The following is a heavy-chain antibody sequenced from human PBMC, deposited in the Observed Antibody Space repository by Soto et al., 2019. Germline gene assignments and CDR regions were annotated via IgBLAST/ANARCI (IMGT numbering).Heavy chain of an antibody. J-gene: IGHJ6*02. CDR2: ISFDGSNE. D-gene: IGHD4-17*01. V-gene: IGHV3-30-3*01. CDR1: VFTFIDYA. CDR3: ARPAATVIFYSGMDV. Sequence: GWSLRLSCAASVFTFIDYAMHWVRRAPGKGLEWVAIISFDGSNEHYADSVQGRFTISRDNSENTLYLQMNSLRADDTAVYYCARPAATVIFYSGMDVWGQGTTVTV.